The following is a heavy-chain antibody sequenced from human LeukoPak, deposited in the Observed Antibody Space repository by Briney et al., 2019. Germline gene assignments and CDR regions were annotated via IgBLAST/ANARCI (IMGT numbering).Heavy chain of an antibody. CDR2: IYYSGST. CDR3: ARASYCGGDCYYLDY. CDR1: GGSISSGSYY. D-gene: IGHD2-21*01. V-gene: IGHV4-61*01. J-gene: IGHJ4*02. Sequence: PSETLSLTCTVSGGSISSGSYYWSWIRQPPGKGLEWIGYIYYSGSTNYNPSLKSRVTISVDTSKNQFSLKLSSVTAADTAVYYCARASYCGGDCYYLDYWGQGTLVTVSS.